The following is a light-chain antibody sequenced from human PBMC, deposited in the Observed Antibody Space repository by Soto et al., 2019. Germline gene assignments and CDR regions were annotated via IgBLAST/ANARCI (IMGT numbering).Light chain of an antibody. J-gene: IGLJ1*01. CDR3: CADAGRSTYV. V-gene: IGLV2-23*02. Sequence: QSALTQPASVSGSPGQSITIPCTRTSSDVGSYNFVSWYQQHPGKVPKVMIYEVSKWPSGVSDRFSGSKSGNTASLTISGLQAEDEADYYCCADAGRSTYVFGTGTKVTVL. CDR1: SSDVGSYNF. CDR2: EVS.